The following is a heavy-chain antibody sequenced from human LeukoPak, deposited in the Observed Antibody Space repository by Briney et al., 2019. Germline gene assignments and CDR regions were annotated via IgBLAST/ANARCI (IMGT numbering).Heavy chain of an antibody. CDR2: ISYDGSNK. J-gene: IGHJ4*02. V-gene: IGHV3-30*18. Sequence: GGSLRLSCAASGFTFSSYGMHWVRQAPGKGLEWVAVISYDGSNKYYADSVKGRFTISRDNSKNTLYLQMNSLRAEDTAVYYCAKLNYYDSSGYSYDDYWGQGTLVTVSS. CDR1: GFTFSSYG. CDR3: AKLNYYDSSGYSYDDY. D-gene: IGHD3-22*01.